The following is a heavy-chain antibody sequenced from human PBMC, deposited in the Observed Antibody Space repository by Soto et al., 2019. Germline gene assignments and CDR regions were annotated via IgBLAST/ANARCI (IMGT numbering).Heavy chain of an antibody. J-gene: IGHJ4*02. CDR1: GFTFSNDA. CDR3: GRTTFPTSYSSGWYRDS. CDR2: VSGSGGNT. D-gene: IGHD6-19*01. Sequence: ERSLRLSWAASGFTFSNDAIPWVRQVPGKGLEWVSSVSGSGGNTFYADSVKGRFTISRDNPKNTLYRRMNSLRAEDTAVYYYGRTTFPTSYSSGWYRDSWGQGT. V-gene: IGHV3-23*01.